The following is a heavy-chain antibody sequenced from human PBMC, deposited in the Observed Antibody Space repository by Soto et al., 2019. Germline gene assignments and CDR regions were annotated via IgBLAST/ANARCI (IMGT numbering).Heavy chain of an antibody. Sequence: GGSLRLSCAASGFMFSSYAMTWVRQAPGKGLEWVSVISGSGDNTYYADSVKGRFTISRDGSKDTLYLQMNSLRADDTAVYYCAKTFFSGSGSYRGWFDPCGQGTQVTVSS. J-gene: IGHJ5*02. CDR3: AKTFFSGSGSYRGWFDP. CDR2: ISGSGDNT. CDR1: GFMFSSYA. V-gene: IGHV3-23*01. D-gene: IGHD3-10*01.